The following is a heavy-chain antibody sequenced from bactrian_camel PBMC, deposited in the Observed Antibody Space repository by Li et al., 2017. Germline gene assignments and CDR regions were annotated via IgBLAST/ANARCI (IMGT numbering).Heavy chain of an antibody. J-gene: IGHJ4*01. CDR2: IVSRGSST. D-gene: IGHD7*01. CDR1: GFAFSDYV. Sequence: VQLVESGGGLQPGGSLRLSCVVSGFAFSDYVMSWVRQAPGKGLEWISDIVSRGSSTHYADSVKGRFAISRDNAKNTLYLQLNSLKTEDTAMYYCTTGFSAATPFVGQGTQVTVS. V-gene: IGHV3S40*01.